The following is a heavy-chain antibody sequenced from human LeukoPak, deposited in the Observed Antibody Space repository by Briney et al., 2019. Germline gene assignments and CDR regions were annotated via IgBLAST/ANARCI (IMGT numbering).Heavy chain of an antibody. CDR1: GGSFGGYY. J-gene: IGHJ4*02. CDR3: ARVGSREWPSRAIRY. V-gene: IGHV4-34*01. CDR2: INHSGST. Sequence: SETLSLTCAVYGGSFGGYYWSWIRQPPGKGLECIGEINHSGSTNYNSSLKSRATISVDTSKNQFSLKLTSVTAADTAVYYCARVGSREWPSRAIRYWGQGTLVTVSS. D-gene: IGHD3-10*01.